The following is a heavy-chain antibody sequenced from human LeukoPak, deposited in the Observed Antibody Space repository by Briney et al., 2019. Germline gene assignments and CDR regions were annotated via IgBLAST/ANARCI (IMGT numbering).Heavy chain of an antibody. V-gene: IGHV4-34*01. CDR3: ARVGGYGYHYYYMDV. CDR1: GGSFSGYY. D-gene: IGHD5-12*01. J-gene: IGHJ6*03. Sequence: SETLSLTCAVDGGSFSGYYWNWIWQSPGKGLEWICEINHSGTTNYNPSLKSRVTVSVDTSKNQFSLELLSVTAADTAVYYCARVGGYGYHYYYMDVWGKGATVTVSS. CDR2: INHSGTT.